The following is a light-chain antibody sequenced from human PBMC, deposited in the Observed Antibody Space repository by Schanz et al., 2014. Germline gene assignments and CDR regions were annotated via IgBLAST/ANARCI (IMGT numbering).Light chain of an antibody. J-gene: IGKJ2*01. Sequence: EIVLTQSPGTLSLSPGERATLSCRASQSVSSSYFAWYQQRPGQAPRLLIYGASSRATGIPDRFSGSGSGTDFTLTISRLEPEDFAVYYCHHYGGSPYTFGQGTKLEIK. CDR1: QSVSSSY. CDR3: HHYGGSPYT. CDR2: GAS. V-gene: IGKV3-20*01.